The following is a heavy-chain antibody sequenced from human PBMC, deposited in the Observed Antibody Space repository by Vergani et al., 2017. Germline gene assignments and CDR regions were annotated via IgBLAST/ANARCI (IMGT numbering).Heavy chain of an antibody. D-gene: IGHD3-16*01. Sequence: QVQLVESGGGVVQRGGSLRLSCATSGFTLSNYYMLWIRQGPGKGLEFVAFIQFDGSNQYYADSVKGRFTLSRNFSKNTLYLQMNSLRPDDTATYYCAKHFRGWGIDYWGQGPQVIVSS. CDR3: AKHFRGWGIDY. CDR1: GFTLSNYY. V-gene: IGHV3-30*02. CDR2: IQFDGSNQ. J-gene: IGHJ4*02.